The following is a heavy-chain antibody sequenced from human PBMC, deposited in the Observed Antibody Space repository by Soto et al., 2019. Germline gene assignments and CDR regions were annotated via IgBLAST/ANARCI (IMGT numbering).Heavy chain of an antibody. J-gene: IGHJ4*02. CDR2: IKSKSDGGTT. Sequence: GGSLRLSCAASGFTFSTYAMAWVRQAPGKGLEWVGRIKSKSDGGTTDYAAPVKGRFSISKDDSKNTVYLQMNSLKNEDTVVYYCPTDSPLDYWGPGPLLTVSS. CDR3: PTDSPLDY. CDR1: GFTFSTYA. V-gene: IGHV3-15*01.